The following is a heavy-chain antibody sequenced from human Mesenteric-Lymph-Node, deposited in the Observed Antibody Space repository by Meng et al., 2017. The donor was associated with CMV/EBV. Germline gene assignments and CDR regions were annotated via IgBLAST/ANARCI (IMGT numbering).Heavy chain of an antibody. D-gene: IGHD2-2*01. V-gene: IGHV2-5*02. Sequence: LSTTGVGVGWIRQPPGQALDWLALIYWDDNKRYSPSLKSRLTITKDTSKNQVVLTMTNMDPVDTATYYCAHTVAFCSTDSCPFNWFDPWGQGALVTVSS. J-gene: IGHJ5*02. CDR3: AHTVAFCSTDSCPFNWFDP. CDR1: LSTTGVG. CDR2: IYWDDNK.